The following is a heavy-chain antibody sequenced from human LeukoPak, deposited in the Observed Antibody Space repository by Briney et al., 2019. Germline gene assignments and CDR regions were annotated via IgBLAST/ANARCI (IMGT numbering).Heavy chain of an antibody. CDR3: ARGGLYYDSTGYYYY. V-gene: IGHV1-69*01. CDR2: IVPIFGTA. CDR1: GGTFSTYA. D-gene: IGHD3-22*01. Sequence: ASVKVSCKASGGTFSTYAISWVRQAPGQGLEWMGGIVPIFGTANYAQKFQGRVTLTADESTSTAYMELSSLRSEDTAEYYCARGGLYYDSTGYYYYWGQGTLVTVSS. J-gene: IGHJ4*02.